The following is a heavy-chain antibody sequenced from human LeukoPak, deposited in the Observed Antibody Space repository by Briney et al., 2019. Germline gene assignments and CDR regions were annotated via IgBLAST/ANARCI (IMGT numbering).Heavy chain of an antibody. CDR3: APFSAVTHYYFDY. D-gene: IGHD6-13*01. CDR1: GFTFSSHS. V-gene: IGHV3-21*01. Sequence: GGSLRLSCAASGFTFSSHSLMWVRQAPGKGLEWVSSISPDSGYIYYAGSVKGRFTISRDNAENSLFLQMNSLGAEDRAVYYCAPFSAVTHYYFDYWGQGTLVTVSS. CDR2: ISPDSGYI. J-gene: IGHJ4*02.